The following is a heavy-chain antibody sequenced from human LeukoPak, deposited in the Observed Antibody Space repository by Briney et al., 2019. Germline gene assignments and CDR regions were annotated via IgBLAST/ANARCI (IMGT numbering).Heavy chain of an antibody. V-gene: IGHV1-18*01. CDR1: GYTFTSYG. Sequence: ASVKVSCKASGYTFTSYGISWVRQAPAQGLEWMGWISAYNGNTNYAQKLQGRVTMTTDTSTSTAYMELRSLRSDDTAVYYCARDRLSGYYTALDYWGQGTLVTVSS. CDR2: ISAYNGNT. J-gene: IGHJ4*02. CDR3: ARDRLSGYYTALDY. D-gene: IGHD3-22*01.